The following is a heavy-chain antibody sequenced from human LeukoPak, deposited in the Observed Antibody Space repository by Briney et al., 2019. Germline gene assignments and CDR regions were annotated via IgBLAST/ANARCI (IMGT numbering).Heavy chain of an antibody. CDR1: GGSFSSSY. V-gene: IGHV4-59*01. D-gene: IGHD1-26*01. CDR2: FYYSGTT. Sequence: YPSETLSLTCTVSGGSFSSSYWSWIRQAPGKGLEWIGYFYYSGTTNYSPSLKSRVTISADTSKNQFSLKVSSVTAADTAVYFCAGASEWEPYRFDSWGQGTLVTVSS. CDR3: AGASEWEPYRFDS. J-gene: IGHJ4*02.